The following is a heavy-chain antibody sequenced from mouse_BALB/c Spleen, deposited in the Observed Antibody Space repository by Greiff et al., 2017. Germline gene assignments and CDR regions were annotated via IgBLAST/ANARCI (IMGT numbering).Heavy chain of an antibody. CDR3: NAFITTVGHFDY. V-gene: IGHV14-4*02. J-gene: IGHJ2*01. Sequence: EVQLQQSGAELVRSGASVKLSCTASGFNIKDYYMHWVKQRPEQGLEWIGWIDPENGDTEYAPKFQGKATMTADTSSNTAYLQLSSLTSEDTAVYYCNAFITTVGHFDYWGQGTTLTVSS. D-gene: IGHD1-1*01. CDR1: GFNIKDYY. CDR2: IDPENGDT.